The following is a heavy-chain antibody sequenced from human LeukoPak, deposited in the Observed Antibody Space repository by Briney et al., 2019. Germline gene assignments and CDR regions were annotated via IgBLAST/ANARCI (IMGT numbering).Heavy chain of an antibody. Sequence: VKVSCKASGGTFSSYAISWVRQAPGQGLEWMGGIIPIFGTANYAQKFQGRVTITADESTSTAYMELSSLRSEDTAVYYCARDRDSSGYYFLFDYWGQGTLVTASS. CDR2: IIPIFGTA. D-gene: IGHD3-22*01. J-gene: IGHJ4*02. CDR1: GGTFSSYA. V-gene: IGHV1-69*13. CDR3: ARDRDSSGYYFLFDY.